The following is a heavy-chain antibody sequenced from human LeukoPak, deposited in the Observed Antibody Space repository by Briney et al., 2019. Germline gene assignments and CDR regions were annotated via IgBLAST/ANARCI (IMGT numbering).Heavy chain of an antibody. CDR2: IIPIFGTA. CDR1: GGTFSSYA. V-gene: IGHV1-69*05. CDR3: ARGLNYYDSSGYLDY. J-gene: IGHJ4*02. D-gene: IGHD3-22*01. Sequence: ASVKVSCKASGGTFSSYAISWVRQAPGQELEWMGRIIPIFGTANYAQKFQGRVTITTDESTSTAYMELSSLRSEDTAVYYCARGLNYYDSSGYLDYWGQGTLVTVS.